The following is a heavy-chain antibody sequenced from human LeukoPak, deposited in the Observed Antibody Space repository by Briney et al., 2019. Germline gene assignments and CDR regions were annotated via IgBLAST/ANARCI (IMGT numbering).Heavy chain of an antibody. D-gene: IGHD1-26*01. CDR1: GFTFSSYW. Sequence: GGSLTLSCAASGFTFSSYWMHCVRQAPGKGLVWVSRINTDVSSTSHADSVKGPFTISRDNAKNTLYLQINSLRAEDTSVYYCARDKVGVTSRAFDIWGQGTMATVS. V-gene: IGHV3-74*01. J-gene: IGHJ3*02. CDR3: ARDKVGVTSRAFDI. CDR2: INTDVSST.